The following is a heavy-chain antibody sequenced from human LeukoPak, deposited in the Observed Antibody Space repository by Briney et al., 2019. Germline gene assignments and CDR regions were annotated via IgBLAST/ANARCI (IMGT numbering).Heavy chain of an antibody. V-gene: IGHV1-46*01. CDR2: INPSGGST. CDR1: GYTFTGYY. J-gene: IGHJ4*02. CDR3: ARDYPSGYYYPL. Sequence: GASVKVSCKASGYTFTGYYMHWVRQAPGQGLEWMGIINPSGGSTSYAQKFQGRVTITADKSTSTAYMELSSLRSEDTAVYYCARDYPSGYYYPLWGQGTLVTVSS. D-gene: IGHD3-22*01.